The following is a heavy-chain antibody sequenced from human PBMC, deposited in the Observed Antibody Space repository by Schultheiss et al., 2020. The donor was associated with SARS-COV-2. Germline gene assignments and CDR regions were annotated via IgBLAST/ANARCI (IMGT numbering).Heavy chain of an antibody. Sequence: SQTLSLTCTVSGGSISSYYWSWIRQPPGKGLEWIGYIYYSGSTNYNPSLKSRVTISVDTSKNQFSLKLSSVTAADTAVYYCARWEDYGDYGFDYWGQGTLVTSPQ. CDR2: IYYSGST. V-gene: IGHV4-59*08. D-gene: IGHD4-17*01. J-gene: IGHJ4*02. CDR1: GGSISSYY. CDR3: ARWEDYGDYGFDY.